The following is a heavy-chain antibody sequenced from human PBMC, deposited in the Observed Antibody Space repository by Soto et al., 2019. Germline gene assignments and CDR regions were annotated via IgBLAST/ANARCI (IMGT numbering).Heavy chain of an antibody. CDR2: MNPNSGNT. J-gene: IGHJ4*02. Sequence: ASVKVSCKASGYTFTSYDINWVRQATGQGLEWMGWMNPNSGNTGYAQKFQGRVTMTRNTSISTAYMEMSSLRSEDTAVYSCARGTDPHLGYDYWGQGTLVTVSS. CDR1: GYTFTSYD. CDR3: ARGTDPHLGYDY. V-gene: IGHV1-8*01. D-gene: IGHD3-10*01.